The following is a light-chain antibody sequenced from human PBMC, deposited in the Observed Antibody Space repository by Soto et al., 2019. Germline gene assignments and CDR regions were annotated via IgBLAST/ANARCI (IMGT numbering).Light chain of an antibody. CDR2: EVS. V-gene: IGKV2D-29*01. Sequence: VMTQTPLSLSVTPGQPASISCKSSQSLLHRDGKTYLYWYLQKPGQAPQLLMYEVSNRFSGVQERFSGSGSGTGFTLEISRVYADDVGVYYCMQTSQRRTFGQGTKVEIK. J-gene: IGKJ1*01. CDR1: QSLLHRDGKTY. CDR3: MQTSQRRT.